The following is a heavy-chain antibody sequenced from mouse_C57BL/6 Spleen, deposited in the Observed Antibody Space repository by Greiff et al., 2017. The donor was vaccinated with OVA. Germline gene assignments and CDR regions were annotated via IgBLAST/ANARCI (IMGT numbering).Heavy chain of an antibody. D-gene: IGHD2-4*01. V-gene: IGHV1-55*01. Sequence: QVQLQQPGAELVKPGASVKMSCKASGYTFTSYWITWVKQRPGQGLEWIGDIYPGSGSTKYNEKFKSKATLTVDTSSSTADMQLSSLTSEDAAVYYCARLGYYEYDESDFDYWGQGTTLTVSS. J-gene: IGHJ2*01. CDR2: IYPGSGST. CDR3: ARLGYYEYDESDFDY. CDR1: GYTFTSYW.